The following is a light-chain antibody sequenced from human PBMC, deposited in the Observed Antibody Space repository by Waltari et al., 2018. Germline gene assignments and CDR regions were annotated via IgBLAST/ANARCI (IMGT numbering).Light chain of an antibody. V-gene: IGLV3-25*03. CDR1: ALAKQY. J-gene: IGLJ2*01. CDR2: KDT. Sequence: SYELTQPPSVSVSPGQTARITCSADALAKQYAYWYQQKPGQAPVLVIYKDTERPSGIPERFSGSGSGTTVTLTISGVQAEDEADYYCQSADSSGTYVVFGGGTKLTVL. CDR3: QSADSSGTYVV.